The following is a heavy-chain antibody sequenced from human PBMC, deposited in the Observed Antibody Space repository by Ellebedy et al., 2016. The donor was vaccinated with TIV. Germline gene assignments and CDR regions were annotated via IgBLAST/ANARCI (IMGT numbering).Heavy chain of an antibody. D-gene: IGHD3-3*01. CDR2: IRRIVDGGTI. CDR3: TTDFSN. J-gene: IGHJ4*02. V-gene: IGHV3-15*07. Sequence: GGSLRLXCVGSGLTFSNSWMDWVRQAPGKGLEWVGRIRRIVDGGTIDYAAPVKDRFTISRDDSKNTLYLQMNGLKTEDTALYYCTTDFSNWGQGTLVTVSS. CDR1: GLTFSNSW.